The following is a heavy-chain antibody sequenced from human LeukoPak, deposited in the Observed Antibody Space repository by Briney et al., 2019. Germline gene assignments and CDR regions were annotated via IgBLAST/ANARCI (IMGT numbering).Heavy chain of an antibody. CDR3: ARVAYSSGWPYFDY. V-gene: IGHV4-59*01. D-gene: IGHD6-19*01. Sequence: SETLSLTCTVSGGSISSYYWSWIRQPPGKGLEWIGYIYYSGSTNYNPSLKSRVTISVDTSKNQFSLKLSSVTAADTAVYYCARVAYSSGWPYFDYWGQGTLVTVSS. CDR1: GGSISSYY. J-gene: IGHJ4*02. CDR2: IYYSGST.